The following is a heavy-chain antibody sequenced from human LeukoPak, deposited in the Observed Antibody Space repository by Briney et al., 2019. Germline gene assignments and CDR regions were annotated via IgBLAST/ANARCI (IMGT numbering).Heavy chain of an antibody. V-gene: IGHV5-51*01. CDR1: GSTFTNYW. D-gene: IGHD6-13*01. CDR3: ARLQKGNYYYALDV. CDR2: IYSGDSDI. J-gene: IGHJ6*02. Sequence: GESLQISCQDSGSTFTNYWIGWVRQVPGKGLEWMGIIYSGDSDIRYSPSFQGQVTISADKSISTAYLQWSSLKASDTAVYYCARLQKGNYYYALDVWGQGTTVTVSS.